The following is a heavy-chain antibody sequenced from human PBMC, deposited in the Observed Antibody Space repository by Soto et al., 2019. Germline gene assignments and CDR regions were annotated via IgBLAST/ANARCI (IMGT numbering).Heavy chain of an antibody. Sequence: QDQLVQSGAEVKKPGSSVQVSCKASGGTFSIHTFSWVRQAPGQGLEWMGRIIPALGTATYAQKFQGRVTITADEAATTVYMELNSLRSEDTAGYYCARPDFGDYWYFDLWGRGTLVTVSS. CDR2: IIPALGTA. CDR1: GGTFSIHT. CDR3: ARPDFGDYWYFDL. D-gene: IGHD4-17*01. J-gene: IGHJ2*01. V-gene: IGHV1-69*08.